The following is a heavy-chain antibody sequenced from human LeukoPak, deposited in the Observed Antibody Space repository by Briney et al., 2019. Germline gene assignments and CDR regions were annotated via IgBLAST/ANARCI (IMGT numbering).Heavy chain of an antibody. Sequence: ASVKVSCKASGYTFTGYYIYWVRQAPGQGLEWMGRINPNSGGTNYAQKFQGRVTMTRDTSISTAYMELSSLRSDDTAVYYCARDPSIAARRYYYYGMDAWGQGTTVTVSS. V-gene: IGHV1-2*06. D-gene: IGHD6-6*01. CDR1: GYTFTGYY. J-gene: IGHJ6*02. CDR2: INPNSGGT. CDR3: ARDPSIAARRYYYYGMDA.